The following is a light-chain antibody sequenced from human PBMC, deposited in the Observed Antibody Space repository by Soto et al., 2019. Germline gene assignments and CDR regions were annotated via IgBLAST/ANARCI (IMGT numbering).Light chain of an antibody. Sequence: ERVMTQSPATLSVSPGERATLSCRASQSVSSNLAWYQQKPGQAPRLLIYGASTRATDIPSRFSGSGSGTEFPLTISSLQSEDFAVDFCQQYNNWPRTFGQGTKVEIQ. J-gene: IGKJ1*01. CDR1: QSVSSN. CDR3: QQYNNWPRT. CDR2: GAS. V-gene: IGKV3-15*01.